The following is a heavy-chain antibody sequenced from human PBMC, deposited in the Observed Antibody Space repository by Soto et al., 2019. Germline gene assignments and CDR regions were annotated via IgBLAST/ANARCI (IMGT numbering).Heavy chain of an antibody. CDR3: ASDYVSTLPVY. CDR1: GFTFGYYW. J-gene: IGHJ4*02. CDR2: IKLDASEK. V-gene: IGHV3-7*03. D-gene: IGHD3-10*02. Sequence: VGSLRLSCAAPGFTFGYYWMSWVRQAPGKGLEWLATIKLDASEKKYVDSVKGRFTLSRDKAKNSLYLQMNSLKTEDTAVYYCASDYVSTLPVYWGQGTLVTVSS.